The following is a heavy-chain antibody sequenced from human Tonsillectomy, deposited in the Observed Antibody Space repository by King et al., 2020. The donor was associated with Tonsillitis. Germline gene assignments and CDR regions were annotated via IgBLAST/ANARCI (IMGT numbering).Heavy chain of an antibody. CDR1: GFTFSSYE. D-gene: IGHD6-19*01. J-gene: IGHJ3*02. V-gene: IGHV3-48*03. CDR2: ISSSGSTI. CDR3: ARGIAVAGYDAFDI. Sequence: VQLVESGGGLVQPGGSLRLSCAASGFTFSSYEMNWVRQAPGKGLEWVSYISSSGSTIYYADSVKGRFTISRDNAKNSLYLQMNSLRAEDTAVYYCARGIAVAGYDAFDIWGQGTMVTVSS.